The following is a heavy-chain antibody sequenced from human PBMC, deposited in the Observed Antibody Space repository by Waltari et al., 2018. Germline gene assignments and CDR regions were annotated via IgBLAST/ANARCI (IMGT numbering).Heavy chain of an antibody. CDR1: GFTFDGYT. D-gene: IGHD4-17*01. Sequence: EVQLVESGGVVVQPGGSLRLSCAASGFTFDGYTMHWVRQAPGKGLEWVSLITWDGGTTYYADSVKGRFTISRDNSKNSLYLQMNSLITEDTALYYCARDTGLYGDYDLAYWGQGTLVTVSS. V-gene: IGHV3-43*01. J-gene: IGHJ4*02. CDR3: ARDTGLYGDYDLAY. CDR2: ITWDGGTT.